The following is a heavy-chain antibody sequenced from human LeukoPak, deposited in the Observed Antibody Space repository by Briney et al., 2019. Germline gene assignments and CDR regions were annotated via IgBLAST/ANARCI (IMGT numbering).Heavy chain of an antibody. CDR2: IIPIFGIA. CDR1: GGTFSSYA. CDR3: ASYRDGYNSAFDI. V-gene: IGHV1-69*04. Sequence: GSSVKVSCKASGGTFSSYAISWVRQAPGQGLEWMGRIIPIFGIANYAQKFQGRVTITADKSTSTAYMELSSLRSEDTAVYYCASYRDGYNSAFDIWGQGTMVTVSS. D-gene: IGHD5-24*01. J-gene: IGHJ3*02.